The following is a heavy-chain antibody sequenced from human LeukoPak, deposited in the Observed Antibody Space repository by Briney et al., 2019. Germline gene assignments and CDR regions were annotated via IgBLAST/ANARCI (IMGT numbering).Heavy chain of an antibody. Sequence: GGSLRLSCAASGFTFSSYSMNWVRQTPGKGLEWVSSIGSSSSHIYYADSAKGRFTISRDNAKNSLYLQMNSLRAEDTAVYYCGRVGSGGTREDTLDIWGQGTMVTVSS. J-gene: IGHJ3*02. CDR3: GRVGSGGTREDTLDI. CDR1: GFTFSSYS. V-gene: IGHV3-21*01. D-gene: IGHD1-26*01. CDR2: IGSSSSHI.